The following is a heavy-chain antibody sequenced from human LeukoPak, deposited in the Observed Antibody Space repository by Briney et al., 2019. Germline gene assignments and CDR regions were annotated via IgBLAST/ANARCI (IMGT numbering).Heavy chain of an antibody. CDR1: GFTFSLYS. D-gene: IGHD6-6*01. CDR2: ISSSSGYI. Sequence: KTGGSLRLSCTASGFTFSLYSMNWVRQAPGKGLEWVSSISSSSGYIYYADSVKGRFTISRDNAKNSLYLQMNSLTAEDTAVYFCARGGAARPDFWGQGTLVTVSS. CDR3: ARGGAARPDF. V-gene: IGHV3-21*01. J-gene: IGHJ4*02.